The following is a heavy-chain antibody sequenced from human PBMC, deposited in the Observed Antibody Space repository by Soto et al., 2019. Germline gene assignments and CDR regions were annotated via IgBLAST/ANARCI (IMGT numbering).Heavy chain of an antibody. V-gene: IGHV1-2*02. CDR2: VNPNTGVT. CDR1: GYIFTALY. D-gene: IGHD3-9*01. CDR3: TTLRLDP. J-gene: IGHJ5*02. Sequence: QVQLVQSGSEVKKPGASVKVSCQASGYIFTALYMNWVRQAPGQGLEWMGWVNPNTGVTKYAQKFQDRVTMTRDTSINTAYMELRGLTSDDPAVYYCTTLRLDPWGQGTLVTVSS.